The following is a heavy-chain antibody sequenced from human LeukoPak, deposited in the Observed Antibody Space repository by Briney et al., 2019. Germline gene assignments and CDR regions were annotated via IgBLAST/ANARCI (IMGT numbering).Heavy chain of an antibody. D-gene: IGHD5-18*01. V-gene: IGHV1-2*02. J-gene: IGHJ4*02. Sequence: ASVKVSCKASRFTFNDYYIHWVRQAPGQGLEWMGWIDPNSGGTHYAQNFQGRVTVTRDASIYTVYMDLTSPRSDDTAVYYCAEGYSYGYHPFDYWGQGTLVTVSS. CDR1: RFTFNDYY. CDR3: AEGYSYGYHPFDY. CDR2: IDPNSGGT.